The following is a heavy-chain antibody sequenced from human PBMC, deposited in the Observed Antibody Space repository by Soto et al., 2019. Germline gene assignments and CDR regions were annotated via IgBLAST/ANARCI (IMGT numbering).Heavy chain of an antibody. V-gene: IGHV4-61*01. D-gene: IGHD3-10*01. J-gene: IGHJ4*02. CDR1: GGSVSSSSYY. Sequence: PSETLSLTCTVSGGSVSSSSYYWSWIRQPPGKGLEWIGYIYYSGSTSYNPSLRSRVTISIDTSKNQFSLKLSSVTAADTAVYYCAREKGYYGSGSTSQYFDYWVQGTLVTVSS. CDR2: IYYSGST. CDR3: AREKGYYGSGSTSQYFDY.